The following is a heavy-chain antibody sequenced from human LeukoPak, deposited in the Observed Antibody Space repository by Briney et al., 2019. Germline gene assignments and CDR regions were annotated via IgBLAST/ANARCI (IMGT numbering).Heavy chain of an antibody. CDR1: GGSISSGGYY. D-gene: IGHD2-21*01. V-gene: IGHV4-31*03. CDR2: IYYSGST. Sequence: ASETLSLTCTVSGGSISSGGYYWSWIRQHPGKGLEWIGYIYYSGSTYYNPSLKSRVTISVDTSKNQFSLKLSSVTAADTAVYYCARAKVDRGENPFDYWGQGTLVTVSS. CDR3: ARAKVDRGENPFDY. J-gene: IGHJ4*02.